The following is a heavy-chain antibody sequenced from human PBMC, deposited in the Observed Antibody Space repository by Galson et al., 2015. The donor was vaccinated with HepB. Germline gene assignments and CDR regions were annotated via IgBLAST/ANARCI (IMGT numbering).Heavy chain of an antibody. J-gene: IGHJ5*02. D-gene: IGHD3-10*01. V-gene: IGHV3-30*04. CDR3: ARDRSWYYGSGSIHWFDP. Sequence: SLRLSCAASGFTFSSYAMHWVRQAPGKGLEWVAVISYDGSNKYYADSVKGRFTISRDNSKNTLYLQMNSLRAEDTAVYYCARDRSWYYGSGSIHWFDPWGQGTLVTVSS. CDR1: GFTFSSYA. CDR2: ISYDGSNK.